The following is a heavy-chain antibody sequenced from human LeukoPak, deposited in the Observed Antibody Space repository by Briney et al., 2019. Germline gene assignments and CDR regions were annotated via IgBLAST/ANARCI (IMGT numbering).Heavy chain of an antibody. Sequence: GGSLRLSCAASGFTFKTYSMNWVRQAPGKGLEGVSSITPTSSKTHIYYADSVKGRFTISRDNAKNSLYLQINSLRAEDMALYYCAKDMTVYDSHAFDIWGQGTMVTVSS. CDR2: ITPTSSKTHI. J-gene: IGHJ3*02. V-gene: IGHV3-21*04. CDR3: AKDMTVYDSHAFDI. CDR1: GFTFKTYS. D-gene: IGHD3-3*01.